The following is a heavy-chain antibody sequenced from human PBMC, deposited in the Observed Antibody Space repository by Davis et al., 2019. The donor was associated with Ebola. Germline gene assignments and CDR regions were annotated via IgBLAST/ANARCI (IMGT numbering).Heavy chain of an antibody. CDR2: ISGSGGTT. J-gene: IGHJ3*02. CDR3: AKSHDAMYYYVFDAFDI. V-gene: IGHV3-23*01. CDR1: GFTFSSYA. D-gene: IGHD3-10*02. Sequence: GESLKISCAASGFTFSSYAMSWVRQAPGKGLEWVSSISGSGGTTYYADSVKGRFTISRDNSKNTLYLQMNSLRAEDTAVYYCAKSHDAMYYYVFDAFDIWGQGTMVTVSS.